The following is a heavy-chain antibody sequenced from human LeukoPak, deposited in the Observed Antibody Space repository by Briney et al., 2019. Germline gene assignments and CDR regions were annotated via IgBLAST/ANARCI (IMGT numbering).Heavy chain of an antibody. J-gene: IGHJ4*02. CDR3: ARDLDWSFHY. Sequence: PGGSLRLSCAASGFTFANHAMNWVRRAPGKGLEWIAYINNSGRTIYYADSMKGRLTISRDNAKSSLYLQVNSLRAEDTAIYYCARDLDWSFHYWGQGIQVTVSS. CDR2: INNSGRTI. CDR1: GFTFANHA. V-gene: IGHV3-48*03. D-gene: IGHD3-9*01.